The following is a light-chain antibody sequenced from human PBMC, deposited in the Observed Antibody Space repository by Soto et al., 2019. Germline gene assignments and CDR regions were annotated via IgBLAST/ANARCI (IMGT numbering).Light chain of an antibody. CDR1: ESIDNW. Sequence: QMPQSSSTLSASVGATVTNPCRASESIDNWLAWYQQKPGKAPKLLIFAASTLVRGVPSRFSGRGSGTEFTLTISSLQADDYATFYCQQYHTDWTFGQGTKVDI. CDR2: AAS. J-gene: IGKJ1*01. CDR3: QQYHTDWT. V-gene: IGKV1-5*01.